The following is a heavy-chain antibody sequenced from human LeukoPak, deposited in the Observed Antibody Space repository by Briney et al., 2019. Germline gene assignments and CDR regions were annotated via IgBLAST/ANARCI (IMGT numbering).Heavy chain of an antibody. J-gene: IGHJ4*02. CDR1: GGSISSYY. V-gene: IGHV4-59*12. D-gene: IGHD3-22*01. Sequence: SETLSLTCTVSGGSISSYYWSWIRQPPGKGLEWIGYIYYSGSTYYNPSLKSRVTISVDTSKNQFSLKLSSVTAADTAVYYGARAALNYYDSSGYPCPFDYWGQGTLVTVSS. CDR2: IYYSGST. CDR3: ARAALNYYDSSGYPCPFDY.